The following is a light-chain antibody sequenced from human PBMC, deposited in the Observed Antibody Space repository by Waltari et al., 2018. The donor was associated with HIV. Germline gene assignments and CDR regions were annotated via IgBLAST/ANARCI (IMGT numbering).Light chain of an antibody. J-gene: IGKJ1*01. CDR3: QQYNKWPPWT. Sequence: EIVMTQSPATLSVSPGERATLSCRASQSVGSNLAWYQQNPGQAPRLLIYGASTRATGIPARFSGSGSGTEFTLTISSLQSEDFAVYYCQQYNKWPPWTFGQGTKVEIK. V-gene: IGKV3-15*01. CDR2: GAS. CDR1: QSVGSN.